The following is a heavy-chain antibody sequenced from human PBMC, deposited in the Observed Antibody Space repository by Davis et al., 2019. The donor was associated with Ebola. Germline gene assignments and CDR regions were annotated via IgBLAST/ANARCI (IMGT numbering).Heavy chain of an antibody. CDR3: ASQGDISYSYTF. V-gene: IGHV4-4*01. J-gene: IGHJ4*02. Sequence: MPGGSLRLSCAASGFTFSSYGMHWVRQPPGKGLEWLGEIHHSETTYYNPSLKNRVSISLDRSKNQVSLKLTSLTAADTAVYFCASQGDISYSYTFWGQGTLVTVSS. CDR1: GFTFSSYG. D-gene: IGHD3-16*01. CDR2: IHHSETT.